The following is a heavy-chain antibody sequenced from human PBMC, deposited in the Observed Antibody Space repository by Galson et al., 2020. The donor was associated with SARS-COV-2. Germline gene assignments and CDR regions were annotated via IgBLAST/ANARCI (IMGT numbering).Heavy chain of an antibody. CDR2: IDPSDSYT. J-gene: IGHJ4*02. D-gene: IGHD3-16*01. CDR3: ARQGYDYVWGSPYY. CDR1: GYSFTSYW. V-gene: IGHV5-10-1*01. Sequence: HGESMKISCKGSGYSFTSYWISWVRQMPGKGLEWMGRIDPSDSYTNYSPSFQGHVTISADKSISTAYLQWSSLKASDTAMYYCARQGYDYVWGSPYYWGQGTLVTVSS.